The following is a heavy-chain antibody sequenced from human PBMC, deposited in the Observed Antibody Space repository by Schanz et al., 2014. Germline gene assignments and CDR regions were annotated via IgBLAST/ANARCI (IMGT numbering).Heavy chain of an antibody. J-gene: IGHJ3*02. CDR2: ISYDGNTK. V-gene: IGHV3-30*19. CDR1: GFTFSNHG. D-gene: IGHD3-10*01. Sequence: QVQLVESGGGVVQPGRSLRLSCAASGFTFSNHGMHWVRQSPGKGLEWVALISYDGNTKYYADSVKGRFTISRDNSKNTLYLQMNSLRADDTAVYYCARGIITMVRGGDVGAFDIWGQGTMXTVSS. CDR3: ARGIITMVRGGDVGAFDI.